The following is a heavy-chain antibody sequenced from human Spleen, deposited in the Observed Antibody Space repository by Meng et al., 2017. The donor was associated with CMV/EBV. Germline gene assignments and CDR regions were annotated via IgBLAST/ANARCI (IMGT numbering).Heavy chain of an antibody. CDR3: ASLYTRSSPSSYYYYDLDV. CDR1: GYTFSRIG. J-gene: IGHJ6*02. Sequence: ASVKVSCKASGYTFSRIGISWVRQAPGQGLEWMGWISTYNGNTKSAQKLQDRVTMTTDTSTSTAYMELRNLRSDDTAIYYCASLYTRSSPSSYYYYDLDVWGQGTTVTVSS. V-gene: IGHV1-18*01. CDR2: ISTYNGNT. D-gene: IGHD2-2*01.